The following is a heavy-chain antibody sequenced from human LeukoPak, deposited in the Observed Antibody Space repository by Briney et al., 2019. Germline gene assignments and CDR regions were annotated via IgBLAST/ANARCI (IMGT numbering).Heavy chain of an antibody. CDR3: AKGLRWNDY. CDR1: GFTFTSYW. V-gene: IGHV3-7*01. Sequence: GGSLRLSCAVSGFTFTSYWMSWVRQAPGQGLEWVANIKQDGSEKYYVDSVKGRFTISRDNAKNSLDLQMNSLRVEDTAVYYCAKGLRWNDYWGQGTLVTVSS. CDR2: IKQDGSEK. J-gene: IGHJ4*02. D-gene: IGHD4-23*01.